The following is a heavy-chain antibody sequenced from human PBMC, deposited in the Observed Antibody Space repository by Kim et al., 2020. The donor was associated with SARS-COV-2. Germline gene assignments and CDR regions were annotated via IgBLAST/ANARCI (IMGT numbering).Heavy chain of an antibody. CDR3: AKGGRVDFWSGYLDY. Sequence: DTVKGRFTITRDNSKNTLYLQMNSLGAEDMAVYYCAKGGRVDFWSGYLDYWGQGTLVTVSS. J-gene: IGHJ4*02. D-gene: IGHD3-3*01. V-gene: IGHV3-30*02.